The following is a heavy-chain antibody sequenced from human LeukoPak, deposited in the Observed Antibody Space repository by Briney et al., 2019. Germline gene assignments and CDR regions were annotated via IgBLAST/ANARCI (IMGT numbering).Heavy chain of an antibody. D-gene: IGHD2-2*01. CDR1: GFTFSSYG. J-gene: IGHJ3*02. CDR3: ANLGGIGVIVVVPAAIHDAFDI. Sequence: GGSLRLSCAASGFTFSSYGMHWVRQAPGKGLEWVAFIRYDGSNKYYADSVKGRFTISRDNSKNALYLQMNSLRAEDTAVYYCANLGGIGVIVVVPAAIHDAFDIWGQGTMVTVSS. V-gene: IGHV3-30*02. CDR2: IRYDGSNK.